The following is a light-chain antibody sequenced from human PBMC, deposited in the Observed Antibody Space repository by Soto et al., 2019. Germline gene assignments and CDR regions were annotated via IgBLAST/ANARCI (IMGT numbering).Light chain of an antibody. J-gene: IGKJ1*01. CDR2: GAS. CDR1: QSVSSN. V-gene: IGKV3-15*01. CDR3: QQYNNWPPWP. Sequence: EIVMTQSPATLSVSPGERATLSCRASQSVSSNLAWYQQKPGQAPRLLIYGASTRATGIPARFSVSGSGTEFTLTISSLQSEDFAVYYCQQYNNWPPWPFGQGTKVEIK.